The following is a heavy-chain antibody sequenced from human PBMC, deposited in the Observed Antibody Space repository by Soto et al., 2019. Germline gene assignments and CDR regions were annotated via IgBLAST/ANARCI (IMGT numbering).Heavy chain of an antibody. J-gene: IGHJ6*03. D-gene: IGHD5-12*01. CDR2: RNPNSGNT. CDR1: GYTFTSYD. V-gene: IGHV1-8*01. Sequence: ASVKVSCKASGYTFTSYDINWVRQATGQGLEWMGWRNPNSGNTGYAQKFQGRVTMTRNTSISTAYMELSSLRSEDTAVYYCARGRDIVATISNYYYTDVWCKGTTVTVSS. CDR3: ARGRDIVATISNYYYTDV.